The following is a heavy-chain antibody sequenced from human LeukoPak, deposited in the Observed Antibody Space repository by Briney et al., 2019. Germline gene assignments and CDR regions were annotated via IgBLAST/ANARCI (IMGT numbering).Heavy chain of an antibody. CDR2: MNPNSGNT. CDR3: ARGGITMIY. CDR1: GYTFTVYY. V-gene: IGHV1-8*02. D-gene: IGHD3-22*01. Sequence: VASVTVSFTASGYTFTVYYMHWVRQAPGQGLEWMGWMNPNSGNTGYAQKFQGRVTMTRNTSISTAYMELSSLRSEDTAVYYCARGGITMIYWGQGTLVTVSS. J-gene: IGHJ4*02.